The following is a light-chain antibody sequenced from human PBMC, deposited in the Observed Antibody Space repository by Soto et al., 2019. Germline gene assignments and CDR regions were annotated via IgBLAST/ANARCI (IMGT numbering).Light chain of an antibody. CDR2: AAS. V-gene: IGKV1-39*01. J-gene: IGKJ2*01. CDR3: QQSSRTPYT. Sequence: DIQMTQSPSSLSASVGDRVTITCRASQSISSYLNWYQQKPGKAPRLLIYAASSLQSGVPSRFSGSGSGTDFTLTISSLQAEDFASYYCQQSSRTPYTFGQGTKLEIK. CDR1: QSISSY.